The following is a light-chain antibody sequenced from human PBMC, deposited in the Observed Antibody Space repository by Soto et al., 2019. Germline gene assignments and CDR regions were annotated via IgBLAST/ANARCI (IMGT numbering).Light chain of an antibody. J-gene: IGLJ1*01. CDR1: SSDVGSYNR. Sequence: QSALTQPPSVSGSPGQSVAISCTGTSSDVGSYNRVSWYQQPPGAAPKLTIYEVSNRPSGVPDRFSGSKSGNTASLTISGLQAEDEADYYCNSYTGSSTDVFGTGTKLTVL. CDR2: EVS. V-gene: IGLV2-18*02. CDR3: NSYTGSSTDV.